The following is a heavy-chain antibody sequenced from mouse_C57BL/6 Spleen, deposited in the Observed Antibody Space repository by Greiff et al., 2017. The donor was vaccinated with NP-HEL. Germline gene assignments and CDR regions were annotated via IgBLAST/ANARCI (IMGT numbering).Heavy chain of an antibody. CDR3: ARSYYYGNYVYAMDY. D-gene: IGHD2-1*01. V-gene: IGHV1-53*01. CDR2: INPSNGGT. Sequence: QVHVKQSGTELVKPGASVKLSCKASGYTFTSYWMHWVKQRPGQGLEWIGNINPSNGGTNYNEKFKSKATLTVDKSSSTAYMQLSSLTSEDSAVYYCARSYYYGNYVYAMDYWGQGTSVTVSS. J-gene: IGHJ4*01. CDR1: GYTFTSYW.